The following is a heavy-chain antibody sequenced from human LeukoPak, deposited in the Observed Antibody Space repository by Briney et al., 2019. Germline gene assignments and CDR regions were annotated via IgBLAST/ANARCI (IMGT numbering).Heavy chain of an antibody. Sequence: GGSVRLSCAASGFDLSIYEMNWVRQAPGEGLEWIADISMSGHHKNYADSVKGRFTISRDNASTSLYLQMNRLRVEDTGVYYCARGDLHADLWGQGTLVTVST. CDR2: ISMSGHHK. V-gene: IGHV3-48*03. CDR3: ARGDLHADL. CDR1: GFDLSIYE. J-gene: IGHJ5*02.